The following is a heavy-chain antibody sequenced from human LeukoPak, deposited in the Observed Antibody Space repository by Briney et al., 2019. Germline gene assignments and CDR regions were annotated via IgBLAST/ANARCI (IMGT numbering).Heavy chain of an antibody. V-gene: IGHV3-21*01. CDR1: GFTFSSYS. Sequence: PGGSLRLSCAASGFTFSSYSMNWVRQAPGKGLEWVSSISSSSSYIYYADSVKGRFTISRDNAKNSLYLQMNSLRAEDTAVYYCASNLGFGELSPDYWGQGTLVTVSS. J-gene: IGHJ4*02. D-gene: IGHD3-10*01. CDR3: ASNLGFGELSPDY. CDR2: ISSSSSYI.